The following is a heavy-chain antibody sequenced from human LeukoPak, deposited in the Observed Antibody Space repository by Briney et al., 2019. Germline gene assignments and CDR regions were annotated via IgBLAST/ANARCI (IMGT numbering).Heavy chain of an antibody. CDR2: IIPIFGTA. V-gene: IGHV1-69*13. D-gene: IGHD6-13*01. CDR1: GGTFSSYA. Sequence: ASVKVSCKASGGTFSSYAISWVRQAPGQGLEWMGGIIPIFGTANYAQKFQGRVTITADESTSTAYMELSSLRSEDTAVYYCAAEGPYSSSWYPNDYWGQGTLVTVSS. CDR3: AAEGPYSSSWYPNDY. J-gene: IGHJ4*02.